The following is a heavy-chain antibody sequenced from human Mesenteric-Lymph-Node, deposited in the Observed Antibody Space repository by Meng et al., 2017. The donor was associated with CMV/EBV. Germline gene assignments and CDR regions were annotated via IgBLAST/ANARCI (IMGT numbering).Heavy chain of an antibody. CDR1: GYTFTTYG. CDR3: ARDRIYFGADAFDI. Sequence: ASVKVSCKASGYTFTTYGISWVRQAPGQGLEWMGWVSTYNGNTKYAQKLQGRVTMTTDTSTTTAYMELRSPRSDDTAVYYCARDRIYFGADAFDIWGQGTMVTVSS. J-gene: IGHJ3*02. CDR2: VSTYNGNT. V-gene: IGHV1-18*01. D-gene: IGHD4/OR15-4a*01.